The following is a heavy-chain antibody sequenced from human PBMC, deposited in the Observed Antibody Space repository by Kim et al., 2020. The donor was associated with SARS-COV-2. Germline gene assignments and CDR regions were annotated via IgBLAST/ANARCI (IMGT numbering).Heavy chain of an antibody. V-gene: IGHV3-23*01. Sequence: YADSVKGRFTISRDNSKNTLYLQMNSLRAEDTAVYYCAKGRNYVTDYFDYWGQGTLVTVSS. CDR3: AKGRNYVTDYFDY. J-gene: IGHJ4*02. D-gene: IGHD3-10*02.